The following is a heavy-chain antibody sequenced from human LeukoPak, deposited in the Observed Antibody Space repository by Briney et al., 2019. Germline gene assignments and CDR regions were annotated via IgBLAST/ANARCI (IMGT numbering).Heavy chain of an antibody. D-gene: IGHD3-22*01. CDR1: GGSIRSSSYY. V-gene: IGHV4-39*01. CDR3: ARHRTIYYDNGGYWV. Sequence: SETLSLTCTVSGGSIRSSSYYWGWIRQPPGKVLEWIGSIYYSGSTYYNPSLKSRVTISVDTSKKQFSLKLSSVTAADTAVYYCARHRTIYYDNGGYWVWGQGTLVTVSS. J-gene: IGHJ4*02. CDR2: IYYSGST.